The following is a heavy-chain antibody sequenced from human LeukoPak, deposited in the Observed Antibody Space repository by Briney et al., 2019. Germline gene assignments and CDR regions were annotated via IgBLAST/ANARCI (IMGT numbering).Heavy chain of an antibody. CDR1: GFTFSSYA. D-gene: IGHD6-6*01. CDR2: ISYDGSNK. CDR3: AKDQGSSGPLYFDY. V-gene: IGHV3-30-3*01. Sequence: SGGSLRLSCAASGFTFSSYAMHWVRQAPGKGLEWVAVISYDGSNKYYADSVKGRFTISRDNSKNTLYLQMNSLRAEDTAVYYCAKDQGSSGPLYFDYWGQGTLVTVSS. J-gene: IGHJ4*02.